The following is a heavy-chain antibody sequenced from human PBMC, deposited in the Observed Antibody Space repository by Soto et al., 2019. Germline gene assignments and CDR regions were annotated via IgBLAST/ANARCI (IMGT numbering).Heavy chain of an antibody. CDR2: IFWDDDK. CDR1: GFSLSTGVG. V-gene: IGHV2-5*02. CDR3: AHKGELILWSDYGAFDV. J-gene: IGHJ3*01. Sequence: QITLKESGPMLVKPTETLTLTCSFSGFSLSTGVGVGWIRQPPGKALEWLAVIFWDDDKRYSPSLKSRLTITKDTSKNQVVLTMTNMDPVDTGTYYCAHKGELILWSDYGAFDVWGLGTMVTVSS. D-gene: IGHD3-16*01.